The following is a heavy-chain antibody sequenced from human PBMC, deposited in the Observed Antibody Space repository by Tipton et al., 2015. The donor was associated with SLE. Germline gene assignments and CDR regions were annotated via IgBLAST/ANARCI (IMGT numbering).Heavy chain of an antibody. CDR1: GYTFLRYG. V-gene: IGHV1-18*01. CDR2: ISTYNGIT. J-gene: IGHJ1*01. CDR3: ARDSFSGSYYFEC. D-gene: IGHD1-26*01. Sequence: QLVQSGPEVMKPGASVKVSCKTSGYTFLRYGITWVRQAPGQGLEWMGWISTYNGITNYPQKLQDRFTMTTDTSTSTVYMELTSLTSDDTAVYYCARDSFSGSYYFECWGQGTLVTVSS.